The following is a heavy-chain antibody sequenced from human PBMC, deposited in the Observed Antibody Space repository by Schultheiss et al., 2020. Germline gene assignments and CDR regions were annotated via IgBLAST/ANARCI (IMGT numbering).Heavy chain of an antibody. CDR1: GFTFSSYG. Sequence: GGSLRLSCAASGFTFSSYGMHWVRQAPGKGLEWVANIKQDGSEKYYVDSVKGRFTISRDNAKNSLYLQMNSLRAEDTAVYYCARAPHFYYGMDVWGQGTTVTVSS. CDR3: ARAPHFYYGMDV. J-gene: IGHJ6*02. CDR2: IKQDGSEK. V-gene: IGHV3-7*01.